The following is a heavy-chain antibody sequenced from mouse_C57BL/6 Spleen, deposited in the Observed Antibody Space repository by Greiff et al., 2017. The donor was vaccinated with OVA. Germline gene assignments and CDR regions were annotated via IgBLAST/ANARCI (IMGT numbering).Heavy chain of an antibody. V-gene: IGHV1-63*01. CDR2: IYPGGGYT. CDR3: AGNWDVGYFDY. CDR1: GYTFTNYW. Sequence: VKLMESGAELVRPGTSVKMSCKASGYTFTNYWIGWAKQRPGHGLEWIGAIYPGGGYTNYIEKFKGKATLTADKSSSTAYMQFSSLTSEDSAIYYCAGNWDVGYFDYWGQGTTLTVSS. J-gene: IGHJ2*01. D-gene: IGHD4-1*01.